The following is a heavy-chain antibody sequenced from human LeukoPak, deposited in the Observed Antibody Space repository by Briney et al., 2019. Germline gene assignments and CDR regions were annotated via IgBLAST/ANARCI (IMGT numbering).Heavy chain of an antibody. V-gene: IGHV4-39*01. CDR3: ARHGRPGYGGYENAFDI. Sequence: SETLSLTCTVSGGSISSSTYYWDWIRQPPGQGLEWLGNIYDSGDTYYTPSLKSRVTMFVDTSKNQLSLKLSSVTAADTAVYYCARHGRPGYGGYENAFDIWGQGTMVTVSS. D-gene: IGHD5-12*01. CDR2: IYDSGDT. J-gene: IGHJ3*02. CDR1: GGSISSSTYY.